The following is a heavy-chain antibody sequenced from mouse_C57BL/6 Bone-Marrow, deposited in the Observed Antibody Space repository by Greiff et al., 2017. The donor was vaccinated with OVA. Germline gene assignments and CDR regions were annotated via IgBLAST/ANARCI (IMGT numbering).Heavy chain of an antibody. CDR3: ARTGTDFDY. V-gene: IGHV1-55*01. CDR1: GYTFTSYW. Sequence: QVQLKQPGAELVKPGASVKMSCKASGYTFTSYWITWVKQRPGQGLEWIGDNYPGSGSTNYNEKFKSKATLTVDTSSSTAYMQLSSLTSEDSAVYYCARTGTDFDYWGQGTTLTVSS. J-gene: IGHJ2*01. D-gene: IGHD3-3*01. CDR2: NYPGSGST.